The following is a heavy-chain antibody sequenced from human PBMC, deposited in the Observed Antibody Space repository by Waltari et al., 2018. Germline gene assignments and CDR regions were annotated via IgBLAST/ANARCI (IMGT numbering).Heavy chain of an antibody. CDR1: GYTFTSYA. D-gene: IGHD5-12*01. V-gene: IGHV1-3*03. J-gene: IGHJ4*02. CDR2: INACNGNT. Sequence: QVQLVPSEAEVKTPGASVKVSCKASGYTFTSYALPWGRQAPGQRLEWMGWINACNGNTKDSQEFQGRDTINRDTSERKAYMERSSVRAEERAVYYCGRCGVVSGYDYWGQGTLVTVSS. CDR3: GRCGVVSGYDY.